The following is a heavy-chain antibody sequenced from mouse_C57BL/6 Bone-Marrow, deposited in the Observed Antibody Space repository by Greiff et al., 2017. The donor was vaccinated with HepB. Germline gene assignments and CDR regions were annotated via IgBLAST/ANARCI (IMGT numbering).Heavy chain of an antibody. J-gene: IGHJ4*01. V-gene: IGHV2-5*01. CDR1: GFSLTSYG. Sequence: VQRVESGPGLVQPSQSLSITCTVSGFSLTSYGVHWVRQSPGKGLEWLGVIWRGGSTDYNAAFMSRLSITKDNSKSQVFFKMNSLQADDTAIYYCAKNYHYEDAMDYWGQGTSVTVSS. CDR2: IWRGGST. CDR3: AKNYHYEDAMDY. D-gene: IGHD2-4*01.